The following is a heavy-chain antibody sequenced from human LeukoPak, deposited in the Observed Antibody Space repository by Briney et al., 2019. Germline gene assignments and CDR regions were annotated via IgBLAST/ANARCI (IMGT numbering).Heavy chain of an antibody. J-gene: IGHJ6*03. CDR3: ARLHRQRSFTYYYDSSGYPFYYYYMDV. D-gene: IGHD3-22*01. Sequence: PSETLSLTCTVSGGSISSGGYYWSWIRQPPGKGLEWIGYIYHSGSTYYNPSLKSRVTISVDTSKNQFSLKLSSATAADTAVYYCARLHRQRSFTYYYDSSGYPFYYYYMDVWGKGTTVTVSS. V-gene: IGHV4-30-2*01. CDR1: GGSISSGGYY. CDR2: IYHSGST.